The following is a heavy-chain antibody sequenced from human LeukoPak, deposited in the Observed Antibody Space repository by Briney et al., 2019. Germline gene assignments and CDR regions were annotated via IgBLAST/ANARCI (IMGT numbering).Heavy chain of an antibody. V-gene: IGHV4-59*01. CDR1: GGSISTYY. CDR3: ARGRLHPRYFDY. Sequence: SETLSLTCTVSGGSISTYYWTWIRQPPGKGLEWIGYIYHNGNTNYNPSLKSRVSISVDTSKNQFSLNLSSVTAVDTAVYYCARGRLHPRYFDYWGQGTLVTVSS. D-gene: IGHD5-24*01. J-gene: IGHJ4*02. CDR2: IYHNGNT.